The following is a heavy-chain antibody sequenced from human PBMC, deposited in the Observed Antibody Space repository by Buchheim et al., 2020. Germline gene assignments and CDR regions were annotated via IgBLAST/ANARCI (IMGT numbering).Heavy chain of an antibody. V-gene: IGHV5-51*01. Sequence: EVQLVQSGAEVKKPGEPLKISCKPSGYSFTNYWIAWVRQMPGKGLEWMAMIYPGDSSTKYSPSFQGQVTISADKSISTAYLQWSSLKASDTAMYFCARARGYCSSSSCYDFDCWGQGT. CDR1: GYSFTNYW. CDR3: ARARGYCSSSSCYDFDC. CDR2: IYPGDSST. D-gene: IGHD2-2*01. J-gene: IGHJ4*02.